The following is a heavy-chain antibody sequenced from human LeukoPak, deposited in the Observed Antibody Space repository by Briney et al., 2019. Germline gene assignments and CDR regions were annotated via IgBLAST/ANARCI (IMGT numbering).Heavy chain of an antibody. D-gene: IGHD3-22*01. J-gene: IGHJ4*02. V-gene: IGHV1-8*02. CDR2: MNPNSGNT. CDR1: GGTFSSYD. CDR3: ARGLENYYDSSGYDY. Sequence: ASVKVSCKASGGTFSSYDINWVRQATGQGLEWMGWMNPNSGNTGYAQKFQGRVTMTRNTSISTAYMELSSLRSEDTAVYYCARGLENYYDSSGYDYWGQGTLVTVSS.